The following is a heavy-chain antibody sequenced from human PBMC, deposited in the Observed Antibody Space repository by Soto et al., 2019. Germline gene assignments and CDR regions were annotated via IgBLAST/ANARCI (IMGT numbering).Heavy chain of an antibody. CDR1: GYTFSDFD. J-gene: IGHJ6*02. D-gene: IGHD3-3*01. CDR2: MNAKSGDT. Sequence: ASVKVSCKASGYTFSDFDINWLRQAAGQGPEWMGWMNAKSGDTFSAQRLQGKFNMTWDTSLSTAYMEVGSLTSDDAAIYYCARGNPFNYDGFDVWGQGTTVTVYS. V-gene: IGHV1-8*01. CDR3: ARGNPFNYDGFDV.